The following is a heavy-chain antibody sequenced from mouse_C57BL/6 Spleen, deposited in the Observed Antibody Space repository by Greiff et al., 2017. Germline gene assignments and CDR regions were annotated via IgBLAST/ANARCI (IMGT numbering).Heavy chain of an antibody. V-gene: IGHV1-18*01. J-gene: IGHJ1*03. CDR2: LYPNNDGP. CDR1: GYTFTEHN. CDR3: ANIYLDV. Sequence: VQPQQSGPELVKPGASVKILCKASGYTFTEHNMDWVKQSHGKSLEWIGDLYPNNDGPILYRKCKGKATWTVDKSSSTAYMELRSLTSEDTAVYYCANIYLDVWGTGTTVTVSS.